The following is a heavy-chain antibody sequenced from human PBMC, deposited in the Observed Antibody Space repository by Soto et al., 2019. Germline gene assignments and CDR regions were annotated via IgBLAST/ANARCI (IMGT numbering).Heavy chain of an antibody. V-gene: IGHV3-21*01. J-gene: IGHJ5*02. CDR2: ISSSSSYI. CDR3: TRDSAITMVIAFNWFDP. CDR1: GFTFKSYS. D-gene: IGHD3-10*01. Sequence: PGGPLRLSRAASGFTFKSYSMNWVRQAPGKGLEWVSSISSSSSYIYYADSVKGRFTIPRDNAKNSLFLQMNSLRAEDTALYYCTRDSAITMVIAFNWFDPWGQGTLVTVSS.